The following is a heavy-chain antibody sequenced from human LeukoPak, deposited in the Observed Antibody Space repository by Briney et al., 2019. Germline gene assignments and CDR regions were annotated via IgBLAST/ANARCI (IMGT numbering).Heavy chain of an antibody. J-gene: IGHJ5*02. CDR1: GYTLTGYY. CDR3: ARDIVMVTYWFDP. Sequence: ASVKVSCEASGYTLTGYYMHWVRQAPGQGLEWMGCINPNSGGTNYAQKFQGRVTMTRDTSISTAYMELSRLRSDDTAVYYCARDIVMVTYWFDPWGQGTLVTVSS. D-gene: IGHD5-18*01. V-gene: IGHV1-2*02. CDR2: INPNSGGT.